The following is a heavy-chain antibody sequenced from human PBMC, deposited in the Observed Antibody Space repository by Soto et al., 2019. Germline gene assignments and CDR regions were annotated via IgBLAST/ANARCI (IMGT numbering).Heavy chain of an antibody. CDR1: GGSFSGYY. J-gene: IGHJ5*02. Sequence: SETLSLTCAVYGGSFSGYYWSWIRQPPGKGLEWIGEINHSGSTNYNPSLKSRVTISVDTSKNQFSLKLSSVTAADTAVYYCARGLKQGYCSGGSCSRKTAWFDPWGQGTLVTVSS. D-gene: IGHD2-15*01. CDR3: ARGLKQGYCSGGSCSRKTAWFDP. V-gene: IGHV4-34*01. CDR2: INHSGST.